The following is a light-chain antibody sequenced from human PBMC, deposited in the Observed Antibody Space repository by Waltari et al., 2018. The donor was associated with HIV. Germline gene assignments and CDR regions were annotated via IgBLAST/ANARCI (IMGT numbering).Light chain of an antibody. CDR2: SNN. J-gene: IGLJ2*01. Sequence: QSVLTQPPSASGTPGQRGTISCSGSSSNIGSNTVNWYQQLPGTAPKLLIYSNNLRPSGVPDRFSGSRSGTSASLAISGLQSEDEAYYYCAAWDDSLRGVFGGGTKLTVL. V-gene: IGLV1-44*01. CDR3: AAWDDSLRGV. CDR1: SSNIGSNT.